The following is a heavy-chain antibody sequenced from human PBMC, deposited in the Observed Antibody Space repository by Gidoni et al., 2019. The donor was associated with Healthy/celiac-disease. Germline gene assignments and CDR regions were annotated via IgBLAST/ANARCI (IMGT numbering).Heavy chain of an antibody. CDR1: GFTFDDYA. CDR2: ISWNSGSI. CDR3: AKDRALKWDYVWGSPIDY. D-gene: IGHD3-16*01. J-gene: IGHJ4*02. V-gene: IGHV3-9*01. Sequence: EVQLVESGGGLVQPGRSLRLSCAASGFTFDDYAMQWVRQAPGKGLEWVSGISWNSGSIGYADSVKGRFTISRDNAKNSLYLQMNSLRAEDTALYYCAKDRALKWDYVWGSPIDYWGQGTLVTVSS.